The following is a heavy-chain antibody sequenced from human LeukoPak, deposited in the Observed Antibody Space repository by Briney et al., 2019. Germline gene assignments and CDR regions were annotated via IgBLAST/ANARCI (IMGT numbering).Heavy chain of an antibody. CDR1: GLTFSSYA. D-gene: IGHD5-18*01. CDR2: ISGSGGST. Sequence: GGSLRLSCAASGLTFSSYAMSWVRQAPGKGLEWVSAISGSGGSTYYADSVKGRFTISRDNSKNTLYLQMNSLRAEDTAVYYCAKSPGIQLWLPVPPPTLFDYWGQGTLVTVSS. CDR3: AKSPGIQLWLPVPPPTLFDY. J-gene: IGHJ4*02. V-gene: IGHV3-23*01.